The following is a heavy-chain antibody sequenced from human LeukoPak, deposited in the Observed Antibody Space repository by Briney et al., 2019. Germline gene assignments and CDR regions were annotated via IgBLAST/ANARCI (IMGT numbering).Heavy chain of an antibody. J-gene: IGHJ3*02. CDR2: IRGSGGGT. Sequence: GGSLRLSCAAPGFIFSNYALMWLRQSPGKGLEWVSAIRGSGGGTFYADSVKGRFTISRDNSKNTLYLQMNGLRAEDTAVYCCARDPNGDYIGAFDMWGRGTLVTVSS. CDR3: ARDPNGDYIGAFDM. V-gene: IGHV3-23*01. CDR1: GFIFSNYA. D-gene: IGHD4-17*01.